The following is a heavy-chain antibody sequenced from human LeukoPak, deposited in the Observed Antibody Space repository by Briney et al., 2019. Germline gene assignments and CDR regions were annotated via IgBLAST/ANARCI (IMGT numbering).Heavy chain of an antibody. CDR1: GFTFSSYG. J-gene: IGHJ5*02. D-gene: IGHD6-19*01. CDR2: IWYDGSNK. V-gene: IGHV3-33*01. CDR3: ARVAIRYSSGWYWFDP. Sequence: GGSLRLSCAASGFTFSSYGMHWVRQAPGKGLEWVAVIWYDGSNKYYADSVKRRFTISRDNSKNTLYLQMNSLRAEDTAVYYCARVAIRYSSGWYWFDPWGQGTLVTVSS.